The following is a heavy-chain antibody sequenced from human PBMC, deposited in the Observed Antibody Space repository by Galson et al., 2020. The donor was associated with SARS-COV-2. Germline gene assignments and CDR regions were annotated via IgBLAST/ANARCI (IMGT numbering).Heavy chain of an antibody. J-gene: IGHJ4*02. CDR3: ARGRRESWIQLWVRGAVDY. CDR1: GGSISSSSYY. V-gene: IGHV4-39*07. D-gene: IGHD5-18*01. CDR2: IYYSGST. Sequence: SETLSLTCTVSGGSISSSSYYWGWIRQPPGKGLEWIGSIYYSGSTYYNPSLKSRVTISVDTSKNQFSLKLSSVTAADTAVYYSARGRRESWIQLWVRGAVDYWGQGTLVTVSS.